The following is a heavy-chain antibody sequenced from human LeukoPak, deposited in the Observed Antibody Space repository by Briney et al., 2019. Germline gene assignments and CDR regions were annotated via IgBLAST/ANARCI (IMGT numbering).Heavy chain of an antibody. J-gene: IGHJ4*02. D-gene: IGHD6-19*01. CDR1: GFTFSIYA. CDR2: ISGSGGST. CDR3: AKQGHYISGWFDY. Sequence: GGSLRLSCAASGFTFSIYAMSWIRQAPGKGLEWVSAISGSGGSTYYADSVKGRFTISRDNSKNTLYLQMNSLRAEDTAVYYCAKQGHYISGWFDYWGQGTLVTVSS. V-gene: IGHV3-23*01.